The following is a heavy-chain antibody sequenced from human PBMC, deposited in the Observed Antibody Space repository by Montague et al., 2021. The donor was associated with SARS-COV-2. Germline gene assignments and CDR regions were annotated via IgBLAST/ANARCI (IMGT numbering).Heavy chain of an antibody. CDR1: GFSLSTSGLC. J-gene: IGHJ3*02. Sequence: PALVKPTQTLTLTCIFSGFSLSTSGLCVSWIRQPPGKALEWLARIDWDDDKYYSTSLKTRLTISKDTSKNQVVLTMTNMDPVDTATYYCARTLTTKVAFDIWGQGTMVTVSS. V-gene: IGHV2-70*11. CDR3: ARTLTTKVAFDI. CDR2: IDWDDDK. D-gene: IGHD3-22*01.